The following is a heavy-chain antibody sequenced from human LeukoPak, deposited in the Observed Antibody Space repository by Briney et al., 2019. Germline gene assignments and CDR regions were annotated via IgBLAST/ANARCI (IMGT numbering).Heavy chain of an antibody. CDR2: IYTGGTT. J-gene: IGHJ4*02. CDR1: GFTVTSNH. D-gene: IGHD6-6*01. Sequence: GGSLGLSWAASGFTVTSNHMNGVRQAPGKGLEWVSIIYTGGTTHYADSLNDRFTISRDDSINTLYLQMNSLRAEDTAVYYCARDSSSYYFDYWGQGTLVTVSS. CDR3: ARDSSSYYFDY. V-gene: IGHV3-66*01.